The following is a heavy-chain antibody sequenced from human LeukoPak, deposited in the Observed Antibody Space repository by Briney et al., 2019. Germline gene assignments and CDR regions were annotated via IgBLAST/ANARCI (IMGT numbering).Heavy chain of an antibody. CDR3: ASPALGYCSSTSCYRDYYYYYGMDV. D-gene: IGHD2-2*02. Sequence: ASVTVSCKAPGGTFTDYSISWVRQAPGQGLEWMGWINPNSGGTNYARKFQGRVTMTRDTSISTAYMELSRLRSDDTAVYYCASPALGYCSSTSCYRDYYYYYGMDVWGQGTTVTVSS. V-gene: IGHV1-2*02. CDR2: INPNSGGT. J-gene: IGHJ6*02. CDR1: GGTFTDYS.